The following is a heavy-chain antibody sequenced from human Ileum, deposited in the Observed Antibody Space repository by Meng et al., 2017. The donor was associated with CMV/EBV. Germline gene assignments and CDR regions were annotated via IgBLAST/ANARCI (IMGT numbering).Heavy chain of an antibody. D-gene: IGHD3-9*01. Sequence: YAMSWVRQAPGKGLEWVSAISGSGGSTYYADSVKGRFTISRDNSKNTLYLQMNSLRAEDTAVYYCAKDIALDILTGYYNPAYYGMDVWGQGTTVTVSS. CDR2: ISGSGGST. CDR3: AKDIALDILTGYYNPAYYGMDV. J-gene: IGHJ6*02. CDR1: YA. V-gene: IGHV3-23*01.